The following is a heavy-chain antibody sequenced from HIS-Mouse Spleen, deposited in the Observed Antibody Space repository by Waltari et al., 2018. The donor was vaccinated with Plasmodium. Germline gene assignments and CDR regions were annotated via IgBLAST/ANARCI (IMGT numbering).Heavy chain of an antibody. Sequence: QVQLVQSGAEVKKPGASVKVSYKASGYTFPGYYMHGVRQAPGQGLEWMGWINTNSGGTNYAQKFQGRVPMTRDTSISTAYMELSRLRSDDTAVYYCARDNFAAGNFDYWGQGTLVTVSS. J-gene: IGHJ4*02. CDR1: GYTFPGYY. CDR3: ARDNFAAGNFDY. D-gene: IGHD6-13*01. CDR2: INTNSGGT. V-gene: IGHV1-2*02.